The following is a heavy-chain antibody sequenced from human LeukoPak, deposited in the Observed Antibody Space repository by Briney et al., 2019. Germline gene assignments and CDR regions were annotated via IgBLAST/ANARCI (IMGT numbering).Heavy chain of an antibody. CDR2: ISSSSSTI. D-gene: IGHD3-10*01. J-gene: IGHJ3*01. V-gene: IGHV3-48*04. Sequence: GGSLRLSCAASGFTFSSYSMNWVRQAPGKGLEWVSYISSSSSTIYYADSVKGRFTISRDNAKNSLYLQMNSLRAEDTAMYYCTRDSLVRELGPFDVWGQGTMVTVSS. CDR3: TRDSLVRELGPFDV. CDR1: GFTFSSYS.